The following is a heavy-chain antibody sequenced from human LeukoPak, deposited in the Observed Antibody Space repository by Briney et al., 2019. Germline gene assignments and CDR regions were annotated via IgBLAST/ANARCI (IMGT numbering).Heavy chain of an antibody. CDR2: IYTSGST. Sequence: SETLSLTCTVSGGSISSYYWSWIRQPAGKGLEWIGRIYTSGSTNYNPSLKSRVTMSVDTSKNQFSLKLSSVTAADSAVYYCARDGKWLLPFDYWGQGTLVTVSS. CDR1: GGSISSYY. J-gene: IGHJ4*02. CDR3: ARDGKWLLPFDY. D-gene: IGHD3-22*01. V-gene: IGHV4-4*07.